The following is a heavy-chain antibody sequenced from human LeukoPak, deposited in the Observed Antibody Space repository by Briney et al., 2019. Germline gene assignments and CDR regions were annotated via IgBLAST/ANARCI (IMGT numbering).Heavy chain of an antibody. D-gene: IGHD6-13*01. CDR2: IKEAGSEK. J-gene: IGHJ4*02. CDR3: ARENIAAAGPNPNFDN. CDR1: GFTFSSNW. V-gene: IGHV3-7*01. Sequence: GWSLRLSCAASGFTFSSNWMSWVRQAPGKGLEWVANIKEAGSEKYYVDSVKGRFTISRDNAKNTLYLQMNSLRAEDTAVYYCARENIAAAGPNPNFDNWGQGTLVTVSS.